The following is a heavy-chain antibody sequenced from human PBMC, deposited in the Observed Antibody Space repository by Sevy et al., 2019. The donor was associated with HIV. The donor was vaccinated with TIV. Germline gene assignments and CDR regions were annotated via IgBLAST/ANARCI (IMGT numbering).Heavy chain of an antibody. CDR1: GFTFDDYA. D-gene: IGHD3-22*01. J-gene: IGHJ3*02. CDR2: ISWNSRSI. Sequence: SLKISCAASGFTFDDYAMLWVRQAPGKGLEWVSFISWNSRSIGYADSVKGRFTISRDNAKNSLYLQMNSLRAEDMALYYCAKDITKDSSGYYPGAAVDIWGQGTMVTVSS. CDR3: AKDITKDSSGYYPGAAVDI. V-gene: IGHV3-9*03.